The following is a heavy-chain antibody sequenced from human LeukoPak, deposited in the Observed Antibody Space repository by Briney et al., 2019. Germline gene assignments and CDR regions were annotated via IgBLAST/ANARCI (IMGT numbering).Heavy chain of an antibody. V-gene: IGHV4-38-2*02. CDR1: GYSITGDYF. J-gene: IGHJ6*03. CDR3: ARDSSGWPLPSHYYYYYYMDV. CDR2: IFHSGRS. D-gene: IGHD6-19*01. Sequence: PSETLSLTCTVSGYSITGDYFWGWLRQTPGKGLEWFGSIFHSGRSYYSPSLRSRVTISVDTSKNQFSLQLSSVTAADTAVYYCARDSSGWPLPSHYYYYYYMDVWGKGTTVTISS.